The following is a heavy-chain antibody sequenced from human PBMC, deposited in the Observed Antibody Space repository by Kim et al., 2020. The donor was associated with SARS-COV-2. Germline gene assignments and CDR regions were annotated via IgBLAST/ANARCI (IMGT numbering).Heavy chain of an antibody. Sequence: GGSLRLSCAASGFTFSSYSMNWVRQAPGKGLEWVSSISSSSSYIYYADSVKGRFTISRDNAKNSLYLQMNSLRAEDTAVYYCARDEGCSSTSCYAAHYYYGMDVWGQGTTVTVSS. CDR2: ISSSSSYI. D-gene: IGHD2-2*01. J-gene: IGHJ6*02. CDR1: GFTFSSYS. V-gene: IGHV3-21*01. CDR3: ARDEGCSSTSCYAAHYYYGMDV.